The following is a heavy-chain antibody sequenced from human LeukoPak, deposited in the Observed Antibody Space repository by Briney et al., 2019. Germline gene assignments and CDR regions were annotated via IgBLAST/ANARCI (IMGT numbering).Heavy chain of an antibody. CDR3: ARLGVTANDY. D-gene: IGHD2-21*02. Sequence: SETLSLTCTVSGGSISSSSYYWGWIRQPPGKGLEWIGSIYYSGSTYYNPSLKSRVTISVDTSKNQFSLRLSSVTAADTAVYYCARLGVTANDYWGQGTLVTVSS. CDR2: IYYSGST. CDR1: GGSISSSSYY. J-gene: IGHJ4*02. V-gene: IGHV4-39*01.